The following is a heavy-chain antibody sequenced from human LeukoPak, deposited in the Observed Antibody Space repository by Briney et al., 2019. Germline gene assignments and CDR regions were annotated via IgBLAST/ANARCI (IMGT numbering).Heavy chain of an antibody. CDR1: GFTFSSYG. J-gene: IGHJ6*03. CDR3: AKGGTVTTFHYYYYMDV. V-gene: IGHV3-23*01. Sequence: PGGTLRLSCAASGFTFSSYGMSWVRQAPGKGLEWVSAISGSGGSTYYADSVKGRFTISRDNSKNTLYLQMNSLRAEDTAVYYCAKGGTVTTFHYYYYMDVWGKGTTVTISS. D-gene: IGHD4-17*01. CDR2: ISGSGGST.